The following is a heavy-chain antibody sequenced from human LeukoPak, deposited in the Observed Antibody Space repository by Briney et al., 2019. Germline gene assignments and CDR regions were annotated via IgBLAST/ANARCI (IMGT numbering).Heavy chain of an antibody. Sequence: GGSLRLSCAASGSTFSSYGMHWVRQAPGKGLEWVAVIWYDGSNKYYADSVKGRFTISRDNSKNTLYLQMNSLGAEDTAVYYCARVRGGQWLVLNYWGQGTLVTVSS. D-gene: IGHD6-19*01. J-gene: IGHJ4*02. CDR2: IWYDGSNK. CDR1: GSTFSSYG. CDR3: ARVRGGQWLVLNY. V-gene: IGHV3-33*01.